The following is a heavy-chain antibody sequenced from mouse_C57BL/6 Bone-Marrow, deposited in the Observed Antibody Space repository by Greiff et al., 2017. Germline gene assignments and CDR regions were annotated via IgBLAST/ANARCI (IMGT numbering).Heavy chain of an antibody. CDR1: GYSITSGYY. J-gene: IGHJ2*01. D-gene: IGHD2-4*01. CDR3: ARDGYYEYYFDY. V-gene: IGHV3-6*01. CDR2: ISYDGSN. Sequence: VQLQQSGPGLVKPSPSLSLTCSVTGYSITSGYYWNWIRQFPGNKLEWMGYISYDGSNNYNPSLKNRISITRDNSKNQFFLKLNSVTTEDTATYYGARDGYYEYYFDYWGQGTTLTVSS.